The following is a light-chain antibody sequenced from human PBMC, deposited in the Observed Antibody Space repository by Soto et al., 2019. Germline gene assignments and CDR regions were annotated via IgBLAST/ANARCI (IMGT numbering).Light chain of an antibody. V-gene: IGKV3-11*01. Sequence: EIVLTQSPATLSLSPGERATLSCRASQSVSSYLAWYQQKPGQAPRLLIYDASNRATGIPARFSGSGSGTDFTLTISSLKPEDFAVYYCQQRSNWPPNFGQGTRLEIK. J-gene: IGKJ5*01. CDR2: DAS. CDR3: QQRSNWPPN. CDR1: QSVSSY.